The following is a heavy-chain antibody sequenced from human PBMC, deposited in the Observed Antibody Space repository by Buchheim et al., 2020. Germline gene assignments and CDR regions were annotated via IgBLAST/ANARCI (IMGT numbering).Heavy chain of an antibody. Sequence: QVQLVQSGAEVKKPGASVKVSCKASGYTFTSYYMHWVRQAPGQGLEWMGIIDPSVTAPTYARKFQGRISMTRDTSTSTLYMDVRSLRSEDTAVYYCARGGEEGSSGWYTSHWGQGTL. CDR3: ARGGEEGSSGWYTSH. J-gene: IGHJ1*01. CDR1: GYTFTSYY. D-gene: IGHD6-19*01. V-gene: IGHV1-46*01. CDR2: IDPSVTAP.